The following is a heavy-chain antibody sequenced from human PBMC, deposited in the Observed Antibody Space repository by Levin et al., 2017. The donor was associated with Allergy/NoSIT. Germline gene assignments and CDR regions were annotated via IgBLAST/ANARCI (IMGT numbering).Heavy chain of an antibody. CDR3: ARHNHGDGLDI. Sequence: KISCQTSGGTFSNYGINWVRRAPGQGLEWMGAIIPMYGTTTSAQKLQGRLSITVVESTSTVNMELSSLTSEDTAVYYCARHNHGDGLDIWGQGTLVTVSS. CDR1: GGTFSNYG. J-gene: IGHJ4*02. CDR2: IIPMYGTT. V-gene: IGHV1-69*01. D-gene: IGHD5-24*01.